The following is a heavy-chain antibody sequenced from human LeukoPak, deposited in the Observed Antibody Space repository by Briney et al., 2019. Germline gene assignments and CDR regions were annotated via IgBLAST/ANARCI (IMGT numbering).Heavy chain of an antibody. CDR1: GFTFSDYY. CDR3: ASCSSHIYSGYDHGDY. J-gene: IGHJ4*02. V-gene: IGHV3-11*01. Sequence: GGSLRLSCAASGFTFSDYYMSWIRQAPGKGLEWVSYISSSGSTIYYADSVKGRFTISRDNAKNSLYLQMNSLRAEDTAVYYCASCSSHIYSGYDHGDYWGQGTLVTVSS. CDR2: ISSSGSTI. D-gene: IGHD5-12*01.